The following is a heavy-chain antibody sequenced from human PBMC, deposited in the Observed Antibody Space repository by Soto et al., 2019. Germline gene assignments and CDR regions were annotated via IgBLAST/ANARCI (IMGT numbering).Heavy chain of an antibody. CDR2: IWYDGGNK. J-gene: IGHJ4*02. CDR1: GFTFSNYG. CDR3: ARNYDFRGGYIDY. D-gene: IGHD3-3*01. V-gene: IGHV3-33*01. Sequence: QVQLVESGGGVAQPGRSPRLSCAASGFTFSNYGMHWVRQAPGKGLEWVSFIWYDGGNKYYADSVKGRFTISRDNSENTLYLQMNSLRAEDTAVYYCARNYDFRGGYIDYWGQGTLVTVSS.